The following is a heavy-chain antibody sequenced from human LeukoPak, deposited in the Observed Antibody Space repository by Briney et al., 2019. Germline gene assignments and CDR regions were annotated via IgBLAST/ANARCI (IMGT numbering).Heavy chain of an antibody. D-gene: IGHD5-12*01. J-gene: IGHJ4*02. CDR2: IKEEGSAK. V-gene: IGHV3-7*04. CDR1: GFTFSSYW. CDR3: ARDSPGYGGYSY. Sequence: GGSLRLSCTASGFTFSSYWMTWVRQAPGKGLEWVANIKEEGSAKYYVDSMKGRFTISRDNAKNSLYLQINSLSAEHTAVYYCARDSPGYGGYSYWGQGTLVTVSS.